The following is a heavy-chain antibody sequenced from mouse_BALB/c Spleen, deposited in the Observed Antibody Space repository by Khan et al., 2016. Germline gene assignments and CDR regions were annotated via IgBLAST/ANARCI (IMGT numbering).Heavy chain of an antibody. CDR1: GYAFSDYT. Sequence: QVQLLQSGTELVRPGTSLKLSCKASGYAFSDYTMGWVRQTPGNRLEWIGAISRGSGKIYYTEKVKGQFTMSADNPSNTAYMQLSSLTSEDSAIYFCTRYGSNNVSFVYWGQGTLVTVSA. V-gene: IGHV1-54*02. J-gene: IGHJ3*01. CDR3: TRYGSNNVSFVY. CDR2: ISRGSGKI. D-gene: IGHD2-5*01.